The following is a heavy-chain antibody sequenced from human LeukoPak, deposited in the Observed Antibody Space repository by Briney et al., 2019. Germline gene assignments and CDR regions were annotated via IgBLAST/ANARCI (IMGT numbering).Heavy chain of an antibody. J-gene: IGHJ4*02. Sequence: GGSLRLSCAASGFTFSSYAMSWVRQAPGKGLEWVPAVSGSGGSTYYADSAKGRFTISRDNSKNTLYLQMNSLRAEDTAVYYCAKARPRELYEFDYWGQGTLVTVSS. D-gene: IGHD1-26*01. CDR2: VSGSGGST. V-gene: IGHV3-23*01. CDR1: GFTFSSYA. CDR3: AKARPRELYEFDY.